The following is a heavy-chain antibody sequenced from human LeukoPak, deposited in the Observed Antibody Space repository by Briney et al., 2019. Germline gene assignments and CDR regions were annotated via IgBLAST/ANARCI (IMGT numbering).Heavy chain of an antibody. CDR2: IKQDGSEK. CDR1: GFTFSTYW. Sequence: GGSLRLTCAASGFTFSTYWMSWVRQAPGKGLEWVANIKQDGSEKYYVDSVRGRFTISRDNAKNSLYLQMNSLRAEDTAVYYCSNGIYSSSYWGQGTLVTVSS. CDR3: SNGIYSSSY. D-gene: IGHD6-6*01. J-gene: IGHJ4*02. V-gene: IGHV3-7*01.